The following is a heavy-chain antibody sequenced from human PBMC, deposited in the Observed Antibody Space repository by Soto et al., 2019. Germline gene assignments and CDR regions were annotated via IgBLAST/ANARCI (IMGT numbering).Heavy chain of an antibody. CDR3: AKGASGSYLNWCGP. Sequence: QVQLVQSGAEVKKPGASVKLSCKTSGYTFTNYYIHWVRQAPGQGLEWMGIVNPSSGSTSYAQKVQGRVTMTRYTSTSTVYMDLSSLNSADTAVDYCAKGASGSYLNWCGPWGQGTLVTVSS. CDR1: GYTFTNYY. J-gene: IGHJ5*02. CDR2: VNPSSGST. D-gene: IGHD1-26*01. V-gene: IGHV1-46*01.